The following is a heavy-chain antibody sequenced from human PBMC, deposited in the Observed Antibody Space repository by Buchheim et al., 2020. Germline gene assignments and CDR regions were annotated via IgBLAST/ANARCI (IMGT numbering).Heavy chain of an antibody. Sequence: EVQLVESGGGVVQPGGSLRLSCAASGFTFNFNWMHWVRQTPEKGLVWVSHINSDGVTTKYADSVRGRFTISRDNARNTLYLQMNSLGAEDTGIYYCVRDLFEWQLLSPDYWGQGTL. CDR1: GFTFNFNW. CDR2: INSDGVTT. J-gene: IGHJ4*02. CDR3: VRDLFEWQLLSPDY. D-gene: IGHD3-9*01. V-gene: IGHV3-74*01.